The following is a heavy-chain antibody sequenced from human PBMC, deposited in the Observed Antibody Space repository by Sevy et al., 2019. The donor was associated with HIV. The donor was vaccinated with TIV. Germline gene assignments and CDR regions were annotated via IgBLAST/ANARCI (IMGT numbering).Heavy chain of an antibody. CDR3: AKDKTSGTNIDSFDT. CDR2: IRHDESEK. D-gene: IGHD2-8*01. Sequence: GGSLRLSCAASGFTFNWFGMHWVRQAPGKGLEWVAFIRHDESEKQYADSVKGRLIISRDNFKNTVFLQMNSLREEDTAMYYCAKDKTSGTNIDSFDTWGQGTMVTVSS. J-gene: IGHJ3*02. V-gene: IGHV3-30*02. CDR1: GFTFNWFG.